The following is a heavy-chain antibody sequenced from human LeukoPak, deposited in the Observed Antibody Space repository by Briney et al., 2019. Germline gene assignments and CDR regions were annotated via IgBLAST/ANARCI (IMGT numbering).Heavy chain of an antibody. V-gene: IGHV1-2*02. D-gene: IGHD3-9*01. CDR2: INPNSGGT. CDR1: GYTFTGYY. J-gene: IGHJ4*02. Sequence: ASVKVSCKASGYTFTGYYMHWVRQAPGQGLEWMGWINPNSGGTNYAQKFQGRVTMTRDTSNSTACMELSRLRSDDTAVYYCPRDRAMTGYHYWGQGTLVTVSS. CDR3: PRDRAMTGYHY.